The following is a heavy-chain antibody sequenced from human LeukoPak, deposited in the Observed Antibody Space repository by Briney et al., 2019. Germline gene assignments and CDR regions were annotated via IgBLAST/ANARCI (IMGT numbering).Heavy chain of an antibody. V-gene: IGHV3-23*01. Sequence: GGSLRLSCAASGFTFSKYGMIWVRQAPGKGLEWFSAISGSGTNTYYADSVKGRSTISRDNAKNTLYLEMNSLRAEDTAVYYCGKDPNGDYIGAFDMWGQGTMVTVSP. CDR3: GKDPNGDYIGAFDM. CDR2: ISGSGTNT. J-gene: IGHJ3*02. D-gene: IGHD4-17*01. CDR1: GFTFSKYG.